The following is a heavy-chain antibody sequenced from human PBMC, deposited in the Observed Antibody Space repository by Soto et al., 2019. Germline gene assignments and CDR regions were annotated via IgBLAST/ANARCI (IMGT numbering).Heavy chain of an antibody. V-gene: IGHV1-46*01. CDR3: ARANYYDSSGYLPFGY. D-gene: IGHD3-22*01. Sequence: QVQLVQSGAEVKKPGASVKVSCKASGYTFTSYYMHWVRQAPGQGLEWMGIINPSGGSTSYAQKFQGRVTMTRDMSTSTVYMELSSLRSEDTAVYYCARANYYDSSGYLPFGYWGQGTLVTVSS. CDR1: GYTFTSYY. J-gene: IGHJ4*02. CDR2: INPSGGST.